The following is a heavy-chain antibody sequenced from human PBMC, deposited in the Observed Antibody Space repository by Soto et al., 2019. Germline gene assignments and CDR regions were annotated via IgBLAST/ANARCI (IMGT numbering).Heavy chain of an antibody. J-gene: IGHJ5*02. V-gene: IGHV4-39*01. CDR2: IYYSGRT. Sequence: QLQLQESGPGLVKPSETLSLTCTVSGGSISSSSYYWGWIRQPPGKGLEWIGSIYYSGRTYYNPSLKSRVTIYLETSKTQFALKRSAVTAADTAVYYCAGHAGVWFGELLSPFAPWGQGTLVPVSS. CDR1: GGSISSSSYY. CDR3: AGHAGVWFGELLSPFAP. D-gene: IGHD3-10*01.